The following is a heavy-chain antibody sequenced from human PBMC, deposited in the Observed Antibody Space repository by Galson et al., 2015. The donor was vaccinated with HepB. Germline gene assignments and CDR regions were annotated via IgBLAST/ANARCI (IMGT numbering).Heavy chain of an antibody. CDR2: IKQDGSEG. CDR1: GFTFSAYW. CDR3: TRGVSGDF. Sequence: SLRLSCAASGFTFSAYWMSWVRQSPGKGLGWVANIKQDGSEGFYEDSVKGRFTISRDNAKNSLYLQMNSLTAEDTAVYYCTRGVSGDFWGQGTLVTVSS. J-gene: IGHJ4*02. V-gene: IGHV3-7*04. D-gene: IGHD3-3*01.